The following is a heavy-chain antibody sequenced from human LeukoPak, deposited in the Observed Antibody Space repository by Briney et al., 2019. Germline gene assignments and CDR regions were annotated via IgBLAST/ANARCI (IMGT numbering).Heavy chain of an antibody. CDR3: AGGGPHKVDY. Sequence: PSETLSLTCTVSGGSISSYYWSWIRQPPGKGLEWIGYIYYSGSTNYNPSLKSRVTISVDTSKNQFSLKLSSVTAADTAVYYCAGGGPHKVDYWGQGTPVTVSS. J-gene: IGHJ4*02. CDR2: IYYSGST. CDR1: GGSISSYY. V-gene: IGHV4-59*01.